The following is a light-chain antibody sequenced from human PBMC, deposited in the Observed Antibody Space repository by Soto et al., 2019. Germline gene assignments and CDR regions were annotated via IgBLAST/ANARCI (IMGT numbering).Light chain of an antibody. Sequence: EIVLTHSPGTLSLSPGERATLSCRASQSVDSSYLAWYQQKPGQAPRLLIYDASARATGIPDRFSGSGSGTDFTLTISRLEPEDFAVYYCQQYGSSPITLGQGTRLEIK. V-gene: IGKV3-20*01. CDR2: DAS. J-gene: IGKJ5*01. CDR1: QSVDSSY. CDR3: QQYGSSPIT.